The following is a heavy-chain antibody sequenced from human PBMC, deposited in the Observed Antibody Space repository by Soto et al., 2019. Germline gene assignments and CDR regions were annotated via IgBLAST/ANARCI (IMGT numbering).Heavy chain of an antibody. CDR3: ARGPTGWELPLAFDI. D-gene: IGHD1-26*01. V-gene: IGHV1-46*01. CDR2: INPSGGST. J-gene: IGHJ3*02. Sequence: QVQLVQSGAEVKKPGASVKVSCKASGYTFTSYYMHWVRQAPGQGLEWMGIINPSGGSTSYAQKFQGRVTMTRDTSTSTVYMELSSLRSEDTAVYYCARGPTGWELPLAFDIWGQGTMVTVSS. CDR1: GYTFTSYY.